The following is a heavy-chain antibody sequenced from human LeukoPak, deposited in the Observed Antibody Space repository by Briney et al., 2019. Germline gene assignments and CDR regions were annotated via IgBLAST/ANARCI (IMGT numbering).Heavy chain of an antibody. CDR3: ARDLGGPEDY. Sequence: ASVKVSCKASGYTFTGYYMHWVRQAPGQGLEWMGWINPNSGGTNYAQKFQGRVTMTTDTSTSTAYMELRSLRSDDTAVYYCARDLGGPEDYWGQGTLVTVSS. D-gene: IGHD1-26*01. V-gene: IGHV1-2*02. CDR1: GYTFTGYY. CDR2: INPNSGGT. J-gene: IGHJ4*02.